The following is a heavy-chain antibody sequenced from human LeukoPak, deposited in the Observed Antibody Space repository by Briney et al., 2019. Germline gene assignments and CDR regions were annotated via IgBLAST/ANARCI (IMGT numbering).Heavy chain of an antibody. CDR1: GGSISSYY. CDR2: IYYTGSA. CDR3: ARHLSSGTSSFDQ. Sequence: PSETLSLTCTASGGSISSYYWSWIRQPPGKGLKWIAFIYYTGSARYNPSLKSRVTISVDTSKNQVSLKLSSVTAADTAVYYCARHLSSGTSSFDQWGQGTLVTVSS. V-gene: IGHV4-59*08. J-gene: IGHJ4*02. D-gene: IGHD1-26*01.